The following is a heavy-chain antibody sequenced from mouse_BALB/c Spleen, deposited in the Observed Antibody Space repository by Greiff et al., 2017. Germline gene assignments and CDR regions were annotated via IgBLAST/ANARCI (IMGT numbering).Heavy chain of an antibody. CDR2: IDPANGNT. CDR1: GFNIKDTY. D-gene: IGHD2-3*01. V-gene: IGHV14-3*02. Sequence: VQLKQSGAELVKPGASVKLSCTASGFNIKDTYMHWVKQRPEQGLEWIGRIDPANGNTKYDPKFQGKATITADTSSNTAYLQLSSLTSEDTAVYYCARGWLLRGFFAYWGQGTLVTVSA. CDR3: ARGWLLRGFFAY. J-gene: IGHJ3*01.